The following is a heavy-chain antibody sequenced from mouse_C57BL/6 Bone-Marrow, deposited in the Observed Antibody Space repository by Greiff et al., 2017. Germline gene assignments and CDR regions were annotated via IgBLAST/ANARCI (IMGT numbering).Heavy chain of an antibody. CDR2: IYPRSGNT. CDR3: ESRDLGLGLDY. Sequence: VKLQESGAELARPGASVKLSCKASGYTFTSYGISWVKQRTGQGLAWIGEIYPRSGNTYYNEKFKGKATLTADKSSSTAYMELRSRTSEDAAVYFCESRDLGLGLDYWGQGTTLTVSS. CDR1: GYTFTSYG. V-gene: IGHV1-81*01. D-gene: IGHD3-1*01. J-gene: IGHJ2*01.